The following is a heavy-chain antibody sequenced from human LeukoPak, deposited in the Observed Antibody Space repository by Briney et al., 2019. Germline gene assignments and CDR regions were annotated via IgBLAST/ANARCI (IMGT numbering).Heavy chain of an antibody. D-gene: IGHD5-12*01. CDR1: GFTFSSYA. J-gene: IGHJ4*02. V-gene: IGHV3-23*01. Sequence: PGGSLRLSCAASGFTFSSYAMNWVRQAPGKGLEWVSGLSGSGGSTYYADSVKGRFTISRDNSKNTLYLQMNSLRVEHTAVYYCAKDLRSGYDSPVDYWGQGTLVTVSS. CDR2: LSGSGGST. CDR3: AKDLRSGYDSPVDY.